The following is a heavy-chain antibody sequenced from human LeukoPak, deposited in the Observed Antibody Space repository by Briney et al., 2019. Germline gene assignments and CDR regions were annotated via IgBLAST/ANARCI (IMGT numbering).Heavy chain of an antibody. J-gene: IGHJ4*02. D-gene: IGHD3-16*02. Sequence: SETLSLTCTVSGGSISSSSYYWSWIRQPAGKGLDWIGRIYTSGSTNYNPSLKSRVTMSVDTSKNQFSLKLSSVTAADTAVYYCARETYYDYVWGSYRPVRYFDYWGQGTLVTVSS. CDR1: GGSISSSSYY. CDR3: ARETYYDYVWGSYRPVRYFDY. CDR2: IYTSGST. V-gene: IGHV4-61*02.